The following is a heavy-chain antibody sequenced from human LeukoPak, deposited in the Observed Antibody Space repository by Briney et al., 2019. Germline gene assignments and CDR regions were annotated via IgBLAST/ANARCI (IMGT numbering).Heavy chain of an antibody. CDR1: GFTFSSYA. D-gene: IGHD6-13*01. CDR2: ISGRGGIT. Sequence: GGSLRLSCAASGFTFSSYAMSWVRQAPGKGLEWVSAISGRGGITYYADSVKGRFTISRDNSKNTLYLQMNSLRDEDTAVYYCAKGSRSSSWYGVYDYWGQGTLVTVSS. V-gene: IGHV3-23*01. CDR3: AKGSRSSSWYGVYDY. J-gene: IGHJ4*02.